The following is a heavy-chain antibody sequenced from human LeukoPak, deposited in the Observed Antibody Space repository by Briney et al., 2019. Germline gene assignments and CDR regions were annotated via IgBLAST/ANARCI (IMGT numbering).Heavy chain of an antibody. CDR2: IIPIFGTA. D-gene: IGHD3-22*01. CDR1: GGTFSSYA. Sequence: SVKVSCKASGGTFSSYAISWVRQAPGQGLEWMGRIIPIFGTANYAQKFQGRVTINTDESTSTAYMELSSLRSEDTAVYYCARDRAHYYDSSAFDIWGQGTMVTVSS. V-gene: IGHV1-69*05. J-gene: IGHJ3*02. CDR3: ARDRAHYYDSSAFDI.